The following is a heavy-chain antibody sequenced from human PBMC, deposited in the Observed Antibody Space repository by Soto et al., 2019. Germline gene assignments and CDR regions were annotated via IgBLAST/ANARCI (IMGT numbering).Heavy chain of an antibody. Sequence: ASETLSLTCAVSGYSISSSNWWGWIRQPPGKGLEWIGYIYFRGTTNYNPSLKSRVTMSADTSKNQFSLKLNSVTAADTAVYYCARMNYYDTSGYPFDYWGQGMVVTVSS. J-gene: IGHJ4*02. CDR3: ARMNYYDTSGYPFDY. CDR1: GYSISSSNW. CDR2: IYFRGTT. D-gene: IGHD3-22*01. V-gene: IGHV4-28*01.